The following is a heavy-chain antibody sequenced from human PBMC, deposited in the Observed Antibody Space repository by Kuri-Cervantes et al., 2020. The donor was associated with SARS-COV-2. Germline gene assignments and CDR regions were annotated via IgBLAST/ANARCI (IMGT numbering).Heavy chain of an antibody. CDR2: IRYDGSNK. Sequence: GESLKISCAASGFTFSRYGMHWVRQAPGKGLGWVAFIRYDGSNKYYTDSVKGRFTISRDNSKKTLYLQMNSLRAEDTAVYYCAKGAGDIVATILDYWGQGTLVTVSS. CDR1: GFTFSRYG. CDR3: AKGAGDIVATILDY. V-gene: IGHV3-30*02. D-gene: IGHD5-12*01. J-gene: IGHJ4*02.